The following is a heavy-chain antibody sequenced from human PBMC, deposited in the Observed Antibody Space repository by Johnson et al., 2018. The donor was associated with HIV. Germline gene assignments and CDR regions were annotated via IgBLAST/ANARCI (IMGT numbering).Heavy chain of an antibody. D-gene: IGHD6-13*01. J-gene: IGHJ3*02. V-gene: IGHV3-30*02. CDR2: IRHDGSKK. CDR1: GFTFSNYG. CDR3: AKDLFSAAAGTRNAFDI. Sequence: VQLVESGGGVVQPGGSLRLSCAASGFTFSNYGMHWVRQAPGKGLEWVAFIRHDGSKKYYADSVKGRFTISRDNSKNTLYLQMNSLRAEDTAVYYCAKDLFSAAAGTRNAFDIWGQGTMVTVSS.